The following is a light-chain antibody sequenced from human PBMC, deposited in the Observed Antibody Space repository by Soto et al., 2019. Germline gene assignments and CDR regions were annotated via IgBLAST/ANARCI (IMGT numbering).Light chain of an antibody. V-gene: IGKV3-20*01. CDR3: QQYVTSPRT. J-gene: IGKJ1*01. CDR1: QSLRATY. CDR2: GAS. Sequence: EVVLTQSPDTLSLSPGETATLSCRASQSLRATYVAWYQQKPGQAPRLLIYGASFSATGVPDRFSGRGSGTDFTLSISRLEPADFAVYFCQQYVTSPRTCGQGTKVEIK.